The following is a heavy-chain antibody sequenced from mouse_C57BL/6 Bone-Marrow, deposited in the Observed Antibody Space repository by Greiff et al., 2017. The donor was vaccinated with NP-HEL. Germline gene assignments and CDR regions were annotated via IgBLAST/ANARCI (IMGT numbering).Heavy chain of an antibody. CDR1: GYTFTSYW. CDR2: IYPGSGST. J-gene: IGHJ3*01. V-gene: IGHV1-55*01. D-gene: IGHD2-12*01. CDR3: AMGYYSRAY. Sequence: QVHVKQPGAELVKPGASVKMSCKASGYTFTSYWITWVKQRPGQGLEWIGDIYPGSGSTNYNEKFKSKATLTVDTSSSTAYMQLSSLTSEDSAVYYCAMGYYSRAYWGQGTLVTVSA.